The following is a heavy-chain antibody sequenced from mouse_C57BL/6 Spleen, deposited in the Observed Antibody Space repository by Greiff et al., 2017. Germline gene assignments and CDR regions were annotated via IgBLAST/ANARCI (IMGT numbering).Heavy chain of an antibody. CDR1: GYTFTSYW. D-gene: IGHD2-1*01. Sequence: QVQLQQPGAELVKPGASVKLSCKASGYTFTSYWMQWVKQRPGQGLEWIGEIDPSDSYTNYNQKFKGKATLTVDTSSSTAYLQLSSLTSEDSAVYYCARNDGNYVDWFAYWGQGTLVTVSA. J-gene: IGHJ3*01. V-gene: IGHV1-50*01. CDR2: IDPSDSYT. CDR3: ARNDGNYVDWFAY.